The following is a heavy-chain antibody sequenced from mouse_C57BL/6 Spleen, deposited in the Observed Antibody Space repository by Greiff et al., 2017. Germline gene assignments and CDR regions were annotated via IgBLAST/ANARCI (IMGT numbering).Heavy chain of an antibody. D-gene: IGHD1-1*01. CDR3: ARPLYYYGSSYFDY. CDR1: GYSFTSYY. Sequence: VQLVESGPELVKPGASVKISCKASGYSFTSYYIHWVKQRPGQGLEWIGWIYPGSGNTKYNEKFKGKATLTADTSSSTAYMQLSSLTSEDSAVYYCARPLYYYGSSYFDYWGQGTTLTVSS. J-gene: IGHJ2*01. V-gene: IGHV1-66*01. CDR2: IYPGSGNT.